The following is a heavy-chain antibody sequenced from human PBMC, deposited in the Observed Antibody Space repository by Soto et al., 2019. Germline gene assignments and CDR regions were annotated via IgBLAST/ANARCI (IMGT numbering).Heavy chain of an antibody. CDR3: ARGDRYYYDSSGYSERCRFDP. CDR2: INPNSGGT. J-gene: IGHJ5*02. CDR1: GYAFTGYY. V-gene: IGHV1-2*04. Sequence: ASVKVSCKASGYAFTGYYMHWVRQAPGQGLEWMGWINPNSGGTNYAQKFQGWVTMTRDTSISTAYMELSRLRSDDTAVYYCARGDRYYYDSSGYSERCRFDPWGQGTLVTVSS. D-gene: IGHD3-22*01.